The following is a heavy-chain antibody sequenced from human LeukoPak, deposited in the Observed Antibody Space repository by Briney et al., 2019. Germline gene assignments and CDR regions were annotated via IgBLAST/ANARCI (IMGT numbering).Heavy chain of an antibody. CDR3: ARLHPSSGFSMDV. D-gene: IGHD3-22*01. CDR2: INSDGSST. CDR1: GFTFSSYW. V-gene: IGHV3-74*01. J-gene: IGHJ6*02. Sequence: GGSLRLSCAASGFTFSSYWMHWVRQAPGKGLVWVSRINSDGSSTSYADSVKGRFTISRDNAKNTLYLQMNSLRDEDTAVYYCARLHPSSGFSMDVWGQGTTVTVSS.